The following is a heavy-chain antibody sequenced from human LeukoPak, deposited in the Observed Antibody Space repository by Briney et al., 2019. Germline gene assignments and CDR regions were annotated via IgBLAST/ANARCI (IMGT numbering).Heavy chain of an antibody. CDR1: GYTLTELS. CDR2: INPNSGGT. V-gene: IGHV1-2*02. CDR3: ASPQRSYPNFDY. D-gene: IGHD1-26*01. Sequence: GASVKVSCKVSGYTLTELSMHWVRQAPGKGLEWMGWINPNSGGTNYAQKFQGRVTMTRDTSISTAYMELSRLRSDDTAVYYCASPQRSYPNFDYWGQGTLVTVSS. J-gene: IGHJ4*02.